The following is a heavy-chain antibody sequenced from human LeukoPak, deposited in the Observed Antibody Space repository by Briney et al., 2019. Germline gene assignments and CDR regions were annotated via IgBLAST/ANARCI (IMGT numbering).Heavy chain of an antibody. CDR3: ARDDGGHRSGWFDP. Sequence: ASVRVSCKASGGTFSSYAISWVRQAPGQGLEWMGGIIPIFGTANYAQKIQGRVTITTDESTSTAYMELSSLRSEDTAVYYCARDDGGHRSGWFDPWGQGTLVTVSS. CDR2: IIPIFGTA. D-gene: IGHD4-23*01. V-gene: IGHV1-69*05. CDR1: GGTFSSYA. J-gene: IGHJ5*02.